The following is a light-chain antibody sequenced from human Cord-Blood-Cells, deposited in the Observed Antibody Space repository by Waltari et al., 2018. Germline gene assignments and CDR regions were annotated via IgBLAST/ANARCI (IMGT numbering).Light chain of an antibody. CDR1: QGISSA. CDR2: DSS. CDR3: QQFNIYPYT. J-gene: IGKJ2*01. Sequence: AIQLTQSPSSLSASVGDRVNITCRASQGISSALAWYQQKPRKAPKILIYDSSSLESEVPSSFYGSGSGTDFTLTISSLQPEDFATYYCQQFNIYPYTFGQATKLEIK. V-gene: IGKV1-13*02.